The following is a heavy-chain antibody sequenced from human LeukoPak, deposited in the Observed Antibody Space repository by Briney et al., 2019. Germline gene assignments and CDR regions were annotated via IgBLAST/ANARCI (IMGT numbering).Heavy chain of an antibody. Sequence: HAGGSLRLSCAASGFTFSSYWMSWVRQAPGKGLEWVANIKQDGSEKYYVDSVKGRFTISRDNAKNSLYLQMNSLRAEDTAVYYCARDEIVATTKANYYYYMDVWGKGTTVTISS. D-gene: IGHD5-12*01. V-gene: IGHV3-7*01. CDR2: IKQDGSEK. J-gene: IGHJ6*03. CDR3: ARDEIVATTKANYYYYMDV. CDR1: GFTFSSYW.